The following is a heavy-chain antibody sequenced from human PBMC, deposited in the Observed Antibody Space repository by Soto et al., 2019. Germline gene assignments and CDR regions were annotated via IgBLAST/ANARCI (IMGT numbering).Heavy chain of an antibody. D-gene: IGHD4-17*01. CDR3: ARGRGDYVSGFDP. CDR1: GGSISSSNW. CDR2: IYHSGST. V-gene: IGHV4-4*02. J-gene: IGHJ5*02. Sequence: QVQLQESGPGLVKPSGTLSLTCAVSGGSISSSNWWSWVRQPPGKGLEWIGEIYHSGSTNYNPSPKSRVPTSVDKSQNQFSLKLSPVTAADTAVYYCARGRGDYVSGFDPWGQGTLVTVSS.